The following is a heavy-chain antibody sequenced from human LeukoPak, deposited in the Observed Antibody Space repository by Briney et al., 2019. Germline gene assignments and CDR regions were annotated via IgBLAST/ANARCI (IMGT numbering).Heavy chain of an antibody. Sequence: GGSLRLSCVASGFTFSAYWMSWVRQAPGKGLEYMASIKQDGSETYYVDSVKGRFTISRDNAKDSLDLQMNNLRAEDTAVYYCAALIIGRPFDYWGQGTLVIVSS. J-gene: IGHJ4*02. CDR3: AALIIGRPFDY. V-gene: IGHV3-7*03. CDR2: IKQDGSET. CDR1: GFTFSAYW. D-gene: IGHD1-26*01.